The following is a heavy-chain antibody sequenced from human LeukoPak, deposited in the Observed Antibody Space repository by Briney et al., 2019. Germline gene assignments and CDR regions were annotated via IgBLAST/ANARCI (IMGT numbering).Heavy chain of an antibody. CDR1: GGSISRGGYY. V-gene: IGHV4-31*03. J-gene: IGHJ4*02. CDR2: IYYSGSI. Sequence: KTSQTLSLTCTVSGGSISRGGYYWSWIRQHPGKGLEWIGYIYYSGSIYYNPSLKSRVTISVDTSKNQFSLKLSSVTAADTAVYYCARVNYDSSGYYYDYWGQGTLVTVSS. CDR3: ARVNYDSSGYYYDY. D-gene: IGHD3-22*01.